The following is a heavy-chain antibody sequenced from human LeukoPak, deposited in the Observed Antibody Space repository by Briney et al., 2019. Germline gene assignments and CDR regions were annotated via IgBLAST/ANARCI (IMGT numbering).Heavy chain of an antibody. J-gene: IGHJ4*02. V-gene: IGHV3-9*01. CDR1: GFIFDDYA. CDR3: AKDLRYSGSYLFDG. Sequence: SLRLSCAASGFIFDDYAMHWVRQAPGKGLEWVSGIGWNSASIDYADSVKGRFTTSRDNAKNSLYLQMNSLRDEDTALYYCAKDLRYSGSYLFDGWGQGTLVTVSS. D-gene: IGHD1-26*01. CDR2: IGWNSASI.